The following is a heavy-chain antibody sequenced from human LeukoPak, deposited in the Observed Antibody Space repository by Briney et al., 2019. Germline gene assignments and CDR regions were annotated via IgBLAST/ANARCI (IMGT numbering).Heavy chain of an antibody. J-gene: IGHJ4*02. CDR3: AIATSGFYDY. V-gene: IGHV1-24*01. D-gene: IGHD6-19*01. CDR1: GYTLTEFS. CDR2: FDPEDGET. Sequence: EASVKVSCTVSGYTLTEFSIHWVRQTPGEGLDWMGSFDPEDGETIYPQKFQGRVTVTGDTSTHTFYMDLSGLKSEDTAIYYCAIATSGFYDYWGQGTLVTVSS.